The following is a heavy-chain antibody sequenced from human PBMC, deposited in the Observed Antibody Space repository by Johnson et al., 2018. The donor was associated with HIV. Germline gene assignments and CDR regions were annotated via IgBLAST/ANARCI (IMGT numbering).Heavy chain of an antibody. V-gene: IGHV3-30*09. CDR2: ISDDGGNE. CDR3: SRESWSAELPDAFDI. CDR1: GFSFSSYA. J-gene: IGHJ3*02. Sequence: QVQLVESGGGVVQPGRSLRLSCAASGFSFSSYAMHWVRQAPGKGLDWVTVISDDGGNEYYADSVKGRFAISRDNSKNTLYLQMNSLRAEDKAVYYCSRESWSAELPDAFDIWGQGTMVTVS. D-gene: IGHD1-26*01.